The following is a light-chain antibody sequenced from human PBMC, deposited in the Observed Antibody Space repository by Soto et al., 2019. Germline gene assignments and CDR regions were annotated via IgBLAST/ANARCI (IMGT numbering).Light chain of an antibody. Sequence: QSVLTQPPSVSAAPGQKVTISCSGSSSNIGNNYVSWYQQLPGTGPKLLIYDNNKRPSGIPDRFSGSKSGPSATLGITGLQTGDEADYYCGTWDSSLSAVVFGGGTKLTVL. CDR1: SSNIGNNY. CDR3: GTWDSSLSAVV. CDR2: DNN. V-gene: IGLV1-51*01. J-gene: IGLJ2*01.